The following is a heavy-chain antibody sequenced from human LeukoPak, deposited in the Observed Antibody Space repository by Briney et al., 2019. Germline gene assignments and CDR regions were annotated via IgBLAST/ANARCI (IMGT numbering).Heavy chain of an antibody. Sequence: PSETLSLTCTVSGGSISSYYWSWIRQPPGKGLEWIGYIYYSGSTNYNPSLKSRVTISVDTSKNQFSLKLSSVTAADTAVYYCARYTYSSAWNYFDYWGQGTLVTVSS. V-gene: IGHV4-59*08. J-gene: IGHJ4*02. D-gene: IGHD6-19*01. CDR1: GGSISSYY. CDR2: IYYSGST. CDR3: ARYTYSSAWNYFDY.